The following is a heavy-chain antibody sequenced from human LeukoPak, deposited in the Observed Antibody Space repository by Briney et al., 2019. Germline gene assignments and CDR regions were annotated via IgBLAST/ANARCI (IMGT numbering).Heavy chain of an antibody. J-gene: IGHJ4*02. Sequence: GGSLRLSCAASGFTFSSYSMNWVRQAPGKGPGWVSSISSSTSYIYYADSVKGRFTISRDNAKNSLYLQMNSLRAEDTAVYYCARERGYSYGYSDYWGQGTLVTVSS. V-gene: IGHV3-21*01. CDR2: ISSSTSYI. CDR1: GFTFSSYS. D-gene: IGHD5-18*01. CDR3: ARERGYSYGYSDY.